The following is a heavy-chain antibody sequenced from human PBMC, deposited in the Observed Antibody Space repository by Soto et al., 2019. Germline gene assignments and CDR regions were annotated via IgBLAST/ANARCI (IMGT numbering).Heavy chain of an antibody. D-gene: IGHD3-3*01. CDR3: ATRTSVFGIVTFY. V-gene: IGHV4-4*02. CDR2: IHQSGDT. Sequence: QVQLRESGPGLVTPWGTLSLTCAVSGDSVSNGNWWCWVRQPPGRGLEWVGEIHQSGDTNYNPSLKSRVTVSADRSNNQYSLRLNPVTAADTAMYYCATRTSVFGIVTFYWGQGILVTVSS. CDR1: GDSVSNGNW. J-gene: IGHJ4*02.